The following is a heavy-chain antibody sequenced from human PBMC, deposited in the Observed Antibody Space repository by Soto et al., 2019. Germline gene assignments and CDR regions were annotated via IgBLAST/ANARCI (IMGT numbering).Heavy chain of an antibody. CDR1: GASISTEGYT. V-gene: IGHV4-30-2*01. CDR2: IYPSGAS. Sequence: SETLSLTCAVSGASISTEGYTWSWIRQPPGKGLEWIGYIYPSGASNYNPSLRSRVTISLDASRNRFSLSVGSVTAADTAVYYCARATFGAVLHLEVWGQGTTVTVSS. CDR3: ARATFGAVLHLEV. D-gene: IGHD3-3*01. J-gene: IGHJ6*02.